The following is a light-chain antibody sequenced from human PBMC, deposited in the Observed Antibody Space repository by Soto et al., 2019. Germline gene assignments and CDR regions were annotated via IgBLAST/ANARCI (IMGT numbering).Light chain of an antibody. CDR3: QQLHSYTIT. CDR1: QGISNS. Sequence: DIHMTQSPSSVSASVGDRVTIACRASQGISNSLAWYQQKPGKPPKLLIYAASTLQSGVPSRFSGSGSGTEFNLKISRLQLEDIENYYCQQLHSYTITFGKGTRLAI. J-gene: IGKJ5*01. CDR2: AAS. V-gene: IGKV1-9*01.